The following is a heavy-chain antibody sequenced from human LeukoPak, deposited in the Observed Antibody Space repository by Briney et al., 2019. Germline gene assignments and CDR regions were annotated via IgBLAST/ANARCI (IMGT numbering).Heavy chain of an antibody. Sequence: ASVKVSCKASEYTFTGYYMHCVRQAPGQGLEWMGWINPNSGGTNYAQKFQGRVTMTRDTSISTAYMELSRLRSDDTAVYYCARVPRRVVVPAAILFDPWGQGTLVTVSS. CDR3: ARVPRRVVVPAAILFDP. D-gene: IGHD2-2*02. CDR1: EYTFTGYY. V-gene: IGHV1-2*02. CDR2: INPNSGGT. J-gene: IGHJ5*02.